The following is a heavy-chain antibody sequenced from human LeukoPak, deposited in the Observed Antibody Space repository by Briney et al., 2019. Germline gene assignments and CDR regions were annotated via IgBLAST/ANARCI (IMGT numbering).Heavy chain of an antibody. D-gene: IGHD3-16*01. Sequence: SETLSLTCTVSGGSLRTSHWSWIRQPPGKGLECVGYIYTNGGTKYNPSLRGRVTISVDTSKNQVSLKLTSVTAADTAVYYCARLDYEVYSGEATWFDPWGQGTLVTVSS. J-gene: IGHJ5*02. CDR2: IYTNGGT. CDR1: GGSLRTSH. V-gene: IGHV4-4*09. CDR3: ARLDYEVYSGEATWFDP.